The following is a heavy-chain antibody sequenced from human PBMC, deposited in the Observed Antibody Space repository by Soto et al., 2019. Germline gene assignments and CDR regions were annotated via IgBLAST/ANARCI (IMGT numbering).Heavy chain of an antibody. D-gene: IGHD1-26*01. V-gene: IGHV3-9*01. Sequence: EVQLVESGGGLVQPGRSLRLSCAASGFTFDDYAMHWVRQAPGKGLEWVSGISWNSGSIGYADSVKGRFTISRDNAKNSLYLQMNSLRAEDTALYYCAKDTSGRNDAFDIWGQGTMVTVSS. CDR1: GFTFDDYA. CDR2: ISWNSGSI. J-gene: IGHJ3*02. CDR3: AKDTSGRNDAFDI.